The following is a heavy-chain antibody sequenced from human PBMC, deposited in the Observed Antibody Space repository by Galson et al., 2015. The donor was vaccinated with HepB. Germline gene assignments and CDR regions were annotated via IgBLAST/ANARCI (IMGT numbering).Heavy chain of an antibody. D-gene: IGHD3-10*01. J-gene: IGHJ1*01. Sequence: LRLSCAAPGFTFSTYGMFWVRQAPGKGLEGVATIWYDGSNDYYADSVKGRFTISRDTSKKTLYLQMNSLRDEDSAVYYCAREGGFRGPIGFWGQGTLVIVSS. CDR2: IWYDGSND. CDR1: GFTFSTYG. V-gene: IGHV3-33*01. CDR3: AREGGFRGPIGF.